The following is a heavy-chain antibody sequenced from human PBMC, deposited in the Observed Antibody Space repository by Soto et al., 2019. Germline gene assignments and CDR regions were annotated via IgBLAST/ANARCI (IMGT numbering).Heavy chain of an antibody. J-gene: IGHJ4*02. CDR2: ISAYNGNT. Sequence: ASVKVSCKASGYTFTSYGISWVRQAPGQGLEWMGWISAYNGNTNYAQKLQGRVTMTTDTSTSTAYMELRSLRSDDTAVYYCAVTQQWELEYSFDYWGQGTLVTVSS. V-gene: IGHV1-18*01. D-gene: IGHD1-26*01. CDR1: GYTFTSYG. CDR3: AVTQQWELEYSFDY.